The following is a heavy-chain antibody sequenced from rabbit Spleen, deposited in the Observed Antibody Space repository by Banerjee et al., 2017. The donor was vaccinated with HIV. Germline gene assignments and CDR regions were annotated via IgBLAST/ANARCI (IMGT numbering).Heavy chain of an antibody. CDR1: GFSFSGSSY. CDR3: ARDTSSSFSSYGMDL. V-gene: IGHV1S45*01. CDR2: IEGGSSSFT. J-gene: IGHJ6*01. D-gene: IGHD1-1*01. Sequence: QEQLVESGGGLVRPEGSLKLSCTASGFSFSGSSYMCWVRQAPGKGLEWIACIEGGSSSFTYFASWAKGRFTISKTSSTTVTLQMTSLTAADTATYFCARDTSSSFSSYGMDLWGPGTLVTVS.